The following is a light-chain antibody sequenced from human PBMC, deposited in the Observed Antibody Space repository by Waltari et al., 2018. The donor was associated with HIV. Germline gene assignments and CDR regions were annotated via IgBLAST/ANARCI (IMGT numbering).Light chain of an antibody. CDR3: QVWDSNTLV. J-gene: IGLJ2*01. CDR2: KDT. Sequence: SYALTQPLSVSVALGQPATITCEGNNIGIKNVHCYQQKPPQAPVLVFYKDTNRPSEIPGRFSGSNSGNTATLTISRAEAGDEADYYCQVWDSNTLVFGGRTKLSVL. CDR1: NIGIKN. V-gene: IGLV3-9*01.